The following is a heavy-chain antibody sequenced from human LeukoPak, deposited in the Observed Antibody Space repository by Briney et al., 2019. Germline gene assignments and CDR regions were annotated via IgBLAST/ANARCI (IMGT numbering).Heavy chain of an antibody. J-gene: IGHJ4*02. D-gene: IGHD6-13*01. Sequence: ASVKVSCKASGYTFTGYYMHWVRQAPGQGLEWMGWINPNSGGTNYAQKFQGRVTMTRDTSISTAYMELSRLRSDDTAVYYCARGVRTGYSSSWYLNYWGQGTLVTVSS. CDR2: INPNSGGT. V-gene: IGHV1-2*02. CDR3: ARGVRTGYSSSWYLNY. CDR1: GYTFTGYY.